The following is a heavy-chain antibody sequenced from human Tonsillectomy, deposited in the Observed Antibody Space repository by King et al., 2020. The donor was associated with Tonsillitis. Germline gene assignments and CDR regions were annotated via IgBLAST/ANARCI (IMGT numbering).Heavy chain of an antibody. J-gene: IGHJ3*02. CDR3: ARDSSGYYIPYALDI. Sequence: MQLQESGPGLVKPSETLSLTCTVSGGSISGYYWSWIRQPAGKGLEWIGRSFASGNTNYNPSLKSRVTMSVDTSKNQFSLKLSSVTAADTAVYYCARDSSGYYIPYALDIWGQGTMVTVS. CDR2: SFASGNT. D-gene: IGHD3-22*01. V-gene: IGHV4-4*07. CDR1: GGSISGYY.